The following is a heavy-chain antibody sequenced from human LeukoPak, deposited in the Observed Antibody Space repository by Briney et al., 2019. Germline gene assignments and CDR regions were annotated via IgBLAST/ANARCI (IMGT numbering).Heavy chain of an antibody. J-gene: IGHJ4*02. CDR2: ISGSGGST. Sequence: GGSLRLSCAASGFTFSSYATSWVRQAPGKGLEWVSAISGSGGSTYYADSVKGRFTISRDNSKNTLYLQMNSLRAEDTAVYYCAKGRSVTDYFDYWGQGTLVTVSS. D-gene: IGHD1-14*01. V-gene: IGHV3-23*01. CDR1: GFTFSSYA. CDR3: AKGRSVTDYFDY.